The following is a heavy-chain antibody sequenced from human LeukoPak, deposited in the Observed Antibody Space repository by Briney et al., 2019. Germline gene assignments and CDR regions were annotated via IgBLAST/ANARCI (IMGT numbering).Heavy chain of an antibody. CDR3: AKDRIVVVPAAMRYNWFDP. CDR1: GFTFSSYG. V-gene: IGHV3-30*02. J-gene: IGHJ5*02. D-gene: IGHD2-2*01. Sequence: GGSLRLSCAASGFTFSSYGMHWVRQAPGKGLEWVAFIRYDGSNKYYADSVKGRFTISRDNSKNTLYLQMNSLRAEDTAVYYCAKDRIVVVPAAMRYNWFDPWGQGTLVTVSS. CDR2: IRYDGSNK.